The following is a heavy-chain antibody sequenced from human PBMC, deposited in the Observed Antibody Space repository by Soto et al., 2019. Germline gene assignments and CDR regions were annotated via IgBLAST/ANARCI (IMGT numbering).Heavy chain of an antibody. CDR3: AKDPHFRGYSYGYLDY. V-gene: IGHV3-30*18. Sequence: QVQLVESGGGVVQPGRSLRLSCAASGFTFSSYGMHWVRQAPGKGLEWVAVISYDGSNKYYADSVKGRFTISRDNSKNTLYLQMNSLRAEDTAVYYCAKDPHFRGYSYGYLDYWGQGTLVTVSS. CDR1: GFTFSSYG. CDR2: ISYDGSNK. J-gene: IGHJ4*02. D-gene: IGHD5-18*01.